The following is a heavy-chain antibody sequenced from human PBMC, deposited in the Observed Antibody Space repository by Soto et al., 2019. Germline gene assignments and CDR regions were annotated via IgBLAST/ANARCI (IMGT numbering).Heavy chain of an antibody. Sequence: QVHLVESGGGLVKPGGSLRLSCIGSGFALSDNWMTWIRQAPGKRLEWVAHISASGDYSIHADSLKGRFTISRDNARNSLWLQMDILTAQDTAVYFCARSTGWKEVGVYKYGLDVWGQGTTVIVSS. V-gene: IGHV3-11*05. D-gene: IGHD2-8*01. CDR3: ARSTGWKEVGVYKYGLDV. CDR2: ISASGDYS. J-gene: IGHJ6*02. CDR1: GFALSDNW.